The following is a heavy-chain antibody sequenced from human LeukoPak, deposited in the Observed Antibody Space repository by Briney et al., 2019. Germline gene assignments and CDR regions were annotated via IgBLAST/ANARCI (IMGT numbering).Heavy chain of an antibody. V-gene: IGHV4-59*08. CDR1: GGSIRSYY. Sequence: PSETLSLTCTVSGGSIRSYYWSWIRQPPGKGLEWIGYIHHSGRTKHNPYLKSRVTISVDTSKSQFSLKLSSVTAADTAVYYCARHAAVEGSSGWSPLWWFDPWGQGTLVTVSS. CDR3: ARHAAVEGSSGWSPLWWFDP. J-gene: IGHJ5*02. CDR2: IHHSGRT. D-gene: IGHD6-19*01.